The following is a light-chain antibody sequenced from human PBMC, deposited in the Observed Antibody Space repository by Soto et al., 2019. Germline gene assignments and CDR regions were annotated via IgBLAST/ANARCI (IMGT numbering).Light chain of an antibody. CDR2: AAS. Sequence: IQMTQSPSSLSASVGDRVTITCRASQSISSYLNWYQQKPGKAPKLLIYAASSLQSGVPSRFSGSGSGTEFTLTISSLQSEDFAVYYCQPYNNWPPWPFGQGTMVDI. CDR3: QPYNNWPPWP. J-gene: IGKJ1*01. V-gene: IGKV1-39*02. CDR1: QSISSY.